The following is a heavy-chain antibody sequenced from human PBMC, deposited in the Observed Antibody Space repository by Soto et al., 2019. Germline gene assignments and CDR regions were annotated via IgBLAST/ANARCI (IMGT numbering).Heavy chain of an antibody. CDR3: ARSPDSSGYYPRWYYYGMDV. CDR2: IYYSGST. D-gene: IGHD3-22*01. V-gene: IGHV4-31*03. Sequence: SETLSLTCTVASSSSSSSGHNWSWIRQHPGKGREWIGYIYYSGSTYYNPSLKSRVTISVDTSQNQFSLKLSSVTAADTAVYYCARSPDSSGYYPRWYYYGMDVWGQGTTVT. J-gene: IGHJ6*02. CDR1: SSSSSSSGHN.